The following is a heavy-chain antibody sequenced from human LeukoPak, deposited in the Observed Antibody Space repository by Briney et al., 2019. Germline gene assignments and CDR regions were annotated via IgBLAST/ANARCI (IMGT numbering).Heavy chain of an antibody. CDR3: ARGPPRGKYYYMDV. CDR1: GFTFSSFD. Sequence: GGSLRLSCAASGFTFSSFDMHWVRQPPGQGLEWVSTIGTASDTYYPGSVEGRFTLSRNNAKNSLYLQMNSLTAGDTAVYYCARGPPRGKYYYMDVWGKGTTVTVSS. D-gene: IGHD1-1*01. CDR2: IGTASDT. V-gene: IGHV3-13*01. J-gene: IGHJ6*03.